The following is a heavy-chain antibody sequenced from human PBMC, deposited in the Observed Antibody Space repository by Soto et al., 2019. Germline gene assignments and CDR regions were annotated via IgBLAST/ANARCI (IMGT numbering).Heavy chain of an antibody. V-gene: IGHV3-23*01. D-gene: IGHD6-19*01. CDR1: RFTFSNFP. CDR2: ISAINTGT. Sequence: EVQLLESGGGLVQPGGSLRLSCAASRFTFSNFPMSWVRQAPGKGLEWVSLISAINTGTYYADSVKGRFTISRDNSKNTLYLQMNSLRAEDTAIYFCARREAVAGANDYWGQGTLVTVSS. CDR3: ARREAVAGANDY. J-gene: IGHJ4*02.